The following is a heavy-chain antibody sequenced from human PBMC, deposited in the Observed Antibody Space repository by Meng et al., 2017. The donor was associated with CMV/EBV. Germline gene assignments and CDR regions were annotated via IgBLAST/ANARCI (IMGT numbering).Heavy chain of an antibody. CDR3: ARDRSSYYYYYGMDV. V-gene: IGHV3-30*04. CDR2: ISYDGSNK. D-gene: IGHD5-18*01. Sequence: GESLKISCAASGFTFSSYAMHWVRQAPGKGLEWVAVISYDGSNKYYADSVKGRFTISRDNSKNTLYLQMSSLRAEDTAVYYCARDRSSYYYYYGMDVWGQGTTVTVSS. CDR1: GFTFSSYA. J-gene: IGHJ6*02.